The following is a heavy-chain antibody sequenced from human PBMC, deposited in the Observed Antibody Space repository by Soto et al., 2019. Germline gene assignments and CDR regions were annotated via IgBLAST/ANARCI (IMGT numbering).Heavy chain of an antibody. CDR3: ARGAQTTGTTWGAFDI. CDR2: IIPILGIA. J-gene: IGHJ3*02. CDR1: GGTFSSYT. D-gene: IGHD1-1*01. Sequence: VQLVQSGAEVQKPGSSVKVSCKASGGTFSSYTISWVRQAPGQGLEWMRRIIPILGIANYAQKFQGRVTITADKSTSTAYMDLSSLRSEDTAVYYCARGAQTTGTTWGAFDIWGQGTMVTVSS. V-gene: IGHV1-69*02.